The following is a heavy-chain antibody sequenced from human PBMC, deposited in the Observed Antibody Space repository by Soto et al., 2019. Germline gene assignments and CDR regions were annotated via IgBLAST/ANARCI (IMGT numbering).Heavy chain of an antibody. CDR3: AREISDGIAVAPMDV. CDR2: IWYDGSNK. V-gene: IGHV3-33*01. CDR1: GFTFSSYG. D-gene: IGHD6-19*01. J-gene: IGHJ6*02. Sequence: GGSLRLSCAASGFTFSSYGMHWVRQAPGKGLEWVAVIWYDGSNKYYADSVKGRFTISRDNSKNTLYLQMNSLRAEDTAVYYCAREISDGIAVAPMDVWGQGTTVTVS.